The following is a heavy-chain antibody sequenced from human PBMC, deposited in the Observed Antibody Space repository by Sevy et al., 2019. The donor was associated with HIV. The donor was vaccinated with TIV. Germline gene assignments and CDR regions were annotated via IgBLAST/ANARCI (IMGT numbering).Heavy chain of an antibody. Sequence: SETLSLTCTVSGGSISSYYWSWIRQPAGKGLEWIGRIYTSGSTNYNPSLKSRVTMSVDTSKNQFSLKLSSVTAADTAVYYCARAKRAAGTFGWFDPWGQRTLVTVSS. J-gene: IGHJ5*02. CDR1: GGSISSYY. CDR2: IYTSGST. D-gene: IGHD6-13*01. CDR3: ARAKRAAGTFGWFDP. V-gene: IGHV4-4*07.